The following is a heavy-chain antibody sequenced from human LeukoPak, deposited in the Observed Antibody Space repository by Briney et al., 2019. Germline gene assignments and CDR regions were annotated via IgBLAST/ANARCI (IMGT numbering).Heavy chain of an antibody. CDR3: AQGGSEIYYFYHGMDV. J-gene: IGHJ6*02. CDR1: GFSFNSYD. Sequence: GGSLRLSCAASGFSFNSYDIHWVRQAPGKGLEWVTTISYDGSNKHYADSVRGRFTISRDNSKNTLYLQMNSLRTEDTAVYYCAQGGSEIYYFYHGMDVWGRGTTVTVSS. V-gene: IGHV3-30*03. CDR2: ISYDGSNK. D-gene: IGHD3-10*01.